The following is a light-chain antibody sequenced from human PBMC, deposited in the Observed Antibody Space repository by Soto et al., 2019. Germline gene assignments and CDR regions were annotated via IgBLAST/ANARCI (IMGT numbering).Light chain of an antibody. Sequence: EVVSTQSPCTLSSSPGERASLSCRASQSVSNSFLAWYQQKAGRSPRLLIYAASARAIGIPDRFSGSGSGTDFTLTISRLEPEDFAVYYCQQYGHSPRTFGQGTKVDIK. J-gene: IGKJ1*01. V-gene: IGKV3-20*01. CDR3: QQYGHSPRT. CDR2: AAS. CDR1: QSVSNSF.